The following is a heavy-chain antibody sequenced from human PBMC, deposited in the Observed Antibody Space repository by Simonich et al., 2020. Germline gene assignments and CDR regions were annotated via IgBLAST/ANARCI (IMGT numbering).Heavy chain of an antibody. D-gene: IGHD6-13*01. CDR1: GYSISSGYY. CDR3: ARVGYSNYYYYGMDV. V-gene: IGHV4-38-2*01. J-gene: IGHJ6*02. CDR2: IYHSGST. Sequence: QVQLQESGPGLVKPSETLSLTCAVSGYSISSGYYWGWIRQPPGKGLEWIGCIYHSGSTYYNPSLNGRVTISVDTSKNQFSLKLSSVTAADTAVYYGARVGYSNYYYYGMDVWGQGTTVTVSS.